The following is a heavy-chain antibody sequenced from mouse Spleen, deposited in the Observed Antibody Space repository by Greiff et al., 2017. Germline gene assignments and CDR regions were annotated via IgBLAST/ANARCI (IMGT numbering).Heavy chain of an antibody. CDR2: ISYDGSN. Sequence: VQLQQSGPGLVKPSQSLSLTCSVTGYSITSGYYWNWIRQFPGNKLEWMGYISYDGSNNYNPSLKNRISITRDTSKNQFFLKLNSVTTEDTATYYCARVGGTYDYAPLYYAMDYWGQGTSVTVSS. CDR3: ARVGGTYDYAPLYYAMDY. V-gene: IGHV3-6*02. D-gene: IGHD2-4*01. J-gene: IGHJ4*01. CDR1: GYSITSGYY.